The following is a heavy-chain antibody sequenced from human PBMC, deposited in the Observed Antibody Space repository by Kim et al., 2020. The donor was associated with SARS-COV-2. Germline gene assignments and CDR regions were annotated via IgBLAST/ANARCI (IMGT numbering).Heavy chain of an antibody. CDR2: IYYSGST. Sequence: SETLSLTCTVSGGSISSYYWSWIRQPPGKGLEWIGYIYYSGSTNYNPSLKSRVTISVDTSKNQFSLKLSSVTAADTAVYYCARALGSYGARYYYYYMDVWGKGTTVTVSS. CDR3: ARALGSYGARYYYYYMDV. V-gene: IGHV4-59*01. D-gene: IGHD2-15*01. J-gene: IGHJ6*03. CDR1: GGSISSYY.